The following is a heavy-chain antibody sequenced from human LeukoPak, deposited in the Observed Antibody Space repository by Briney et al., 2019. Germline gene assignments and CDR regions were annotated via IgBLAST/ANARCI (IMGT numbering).Heavy chain of an antibody. CDR2: IIPIFGTA. J-gene: IGHJ3*02. Sequence: ASVKVSCKASGGTFSSCAISWVRQAPGQGLEWMGGIIPIFGTANYAQKFQGRVTITADESTSTAYMELSSLRSEDTAVYYCAREVYSGGSSGDAFDIWGQGTMVTVSS. V-gene: IGHV1-69*01. D-gene: IGHD2-15*01. CDR3: AREVYSGGSSGDAFDI. CDR1: GGTFSSCA.